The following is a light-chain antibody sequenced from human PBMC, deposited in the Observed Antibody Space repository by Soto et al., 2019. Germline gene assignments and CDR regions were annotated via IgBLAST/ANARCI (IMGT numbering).Light chain of an antibody. V-gene: IGKV1-5*03. CDR2: KAS. CDR1: QTISSW. CDR3: QHYNSYSEA. J-gene: IGKJ1*01. Sequence: DIQMTQSPATLSGSLVDRVPITCRASQTISSWLAWYQQKPGKAPKLLIYKASTLKSGVPSRFSGSGSGTEFTLTISSLQPDDFATYYCQHYNSYSEAFGQGTKVDIK.